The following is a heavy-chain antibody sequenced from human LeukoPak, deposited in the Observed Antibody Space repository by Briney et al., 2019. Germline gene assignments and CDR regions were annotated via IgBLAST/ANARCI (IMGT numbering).Heavy chain of an antibody. CDR3: ARPPLVLRYSPYYGMDV. Sequence: GGSLRLSCAASGFTVSSNYMSWVRQAPGKGLEWVSVIYSGGSTYYADSVKGRFTISRDNSKNTLYLQMNSLRAEDTAVYYCARPPLVLRYSPYYGMDVWGQGTTVTVSS. CDR1: GFTVSSNY. CDR2: IYSGGST. D-gene: IGHD3-9*01. V-gene: IGHV3-53*01. J-gene: IGHJ6*02.